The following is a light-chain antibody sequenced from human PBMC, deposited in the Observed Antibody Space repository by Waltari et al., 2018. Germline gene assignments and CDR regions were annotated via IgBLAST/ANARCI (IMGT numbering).Light chain of an antibody. J-gene: IGKJ1*01. CDR3: QQYVSLPAT. CDR2: DAS. V-gene: IGKV3-20*01. Sequence: LSCRSSQSISRPLAWYQQKPGQAPRLLIYDASTRATGIPDRFSGSGSGTDFSLTISRLEPEDSAVYYCQQYVSLPATFGQGTKVEIK. CDR1: QSISRP.